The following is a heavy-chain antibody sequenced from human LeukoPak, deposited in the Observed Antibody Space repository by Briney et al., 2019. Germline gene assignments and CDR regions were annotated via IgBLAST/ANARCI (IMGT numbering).Heavy chain of an antibody. CDR1: GYSFTSCW. V-gene: IGHV5-51*01. J-gene: IGHJ3*02. D-gene: IGHD3-3*01. Sequence: GESLKISCKGSGYSFTSCWIGWVRQMPGKGLEWMGIIYPGDSDTRYSPSFQGQVTISADKSISTAYLQWSSLKASDTAMYYCARHTISYYDFWSGYSDHDAFDIWGQGTMVTVSS. CDR2: IYPGDSDT. CDR3: ARHTISYYDFWSGYSDHDAFDI.